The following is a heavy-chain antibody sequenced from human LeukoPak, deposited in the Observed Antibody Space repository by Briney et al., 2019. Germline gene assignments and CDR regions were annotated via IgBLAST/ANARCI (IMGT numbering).Heavy chain of an antibody. CDR1: GYTFNGYY. CDR2: INPNSGDT. CDR3: ARGPNFGDSTGYFYY. Sequence: ASVKVSCKASGYTFNGYYMHWVRQAPGQGLEWMGCINPNSGDTNYAQKFQGRVTMTRDTSIRTAYMELSRLGSDDTAVYYCARGPNFGDSTGYFYYWGQGTLVTVSS. D-gene: IGHD3-22*01. V-gene: IGHV1-2*02. J-gene: IGHJ4*02.